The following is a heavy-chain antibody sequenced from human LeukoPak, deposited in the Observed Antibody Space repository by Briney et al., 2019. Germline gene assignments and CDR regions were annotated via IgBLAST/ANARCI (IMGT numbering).Heavy chain of an antibody. Sequence: GESLKISCKGSGYSFTSYWIGWVRQLPGKGLEWMGIIYPGDSDTRYSPSFQGQVTISADKSISTAYLQWSSLKASDTAMYYCARPVEMDPYYFDYWGQGTLVTVSS. CDR3: ARPVEMDPYYFDY. V-gene: IGHV5-51*01. D-gene: IGHD2-15*01. CDR1: GYSFTSYW. J-gene: IGHJ4*02. CDR2: IYPGDSDT.